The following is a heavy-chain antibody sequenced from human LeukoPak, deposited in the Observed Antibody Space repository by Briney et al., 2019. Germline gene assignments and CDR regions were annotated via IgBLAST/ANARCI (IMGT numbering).Heavy chain of an antibody. CDR3: ARAQTYGDSRLLLDY. CDR1: GFTLSSYA. D-gene: IGHD2-21*02. J-gene: IGHJ4*02. V-gene: IGHV3-23*01. Sequence: GGSLRLSCAASGFTLSSYAMSWVRQAPGKGLEWVSAISVSGNTYHADSVKGRFTISRDSSKNTLYLQMNRLRVEDTALYYCARAQTYGDSRLLLDYWGQGTLVTVSS. CDR2: ISVSGNT.